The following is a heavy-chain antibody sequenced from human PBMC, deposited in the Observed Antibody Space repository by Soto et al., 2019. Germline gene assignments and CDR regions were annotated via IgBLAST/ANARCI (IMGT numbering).Heavy chain of an antibody. CDR2: IYYSGST. J-gene: IGHJ4*02. V-gene: IGHV4-59*01. Sequence: SETLSLTCTVSGGSISSYYWAWIRQPPGKGLEWIGSIYYSGSTNYNPSLKSRVTISVDTSKNQFSLKLSSVTAADTAVYYCARDSRPYCGGECYPDHWGQGTLVTVSS. D-gene: IGHD2-21*01. CDR1: GGSISSYY. CDR3: ARDSRPYCGGECYPDH.